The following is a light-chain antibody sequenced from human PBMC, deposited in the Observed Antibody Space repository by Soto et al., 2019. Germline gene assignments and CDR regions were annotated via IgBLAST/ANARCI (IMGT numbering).Light chain of an antibody. CDR3: MQATQSPWT. CDR2: KVS. V-gene: IGKV2-24*01. Sequence: DIVVTQTPLSSPVALGQAASISCRSSQSLVHKDGNTYLSWFHQRPGQPPRLLIYKVSVRFSEVPDRFSGSGAGTDFTLTISRVETEDVGVYYCMQATQSPWTFGQGSQVDIX. CDR1: QSLVHKDGNTY. J-gene: IGKJ1*01.